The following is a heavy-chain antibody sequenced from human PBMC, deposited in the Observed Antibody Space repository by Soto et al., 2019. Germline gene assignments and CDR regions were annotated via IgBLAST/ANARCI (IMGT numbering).Heavy chain of an antibody. Sequence: GGSLRLSCAASGFTFSAYDMHWVRQATGKGLEWVSSIRTAGDTYYAASVKGRFTISRENAKNSLYLQMNSLRAEDTAVYYCARGAAAAAQPDYWGQGTLVTLSS. CDR3: ARGAAAAAQPDY. J-gene: IGHJ4*02. CDR2: IRTAGDT. V-gene: IGHV3-13*01. D-gene: IGHD6-13*01. CDR1: GFTFSAYD.